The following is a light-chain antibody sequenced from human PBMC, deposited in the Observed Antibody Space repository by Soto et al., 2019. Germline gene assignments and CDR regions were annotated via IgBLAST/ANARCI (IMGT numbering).Light chain of an antibody. V-gene: IGLV2-8*01. J-gene: IGLJ1*01. CDR1: SSDVGGYNY. Sequence: QSALTQPPSASGSPGQSVTISCTGTSSDVGGYNYVSWYQQHPGKAPKLLIYEVTKRPSGVPDRFSGSKSSNTASLTVSGLQADDEAEYYCCSNAGSHYYVFGTGTKLTVL. CDR3: CSNAGSHYYV. CDR2: EVT.